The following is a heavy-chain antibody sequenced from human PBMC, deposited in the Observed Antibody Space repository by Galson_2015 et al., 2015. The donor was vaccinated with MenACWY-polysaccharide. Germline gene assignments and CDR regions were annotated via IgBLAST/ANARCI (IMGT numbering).Heavy chain of an antibody. CDR3: AARVPGTTRGAFDI. V-gene: IGHV3-9*01. Sequence: SLRLSCAASGSTFIDYAMHWVRQGPGKGLEWVSGISWSSSDIAYVGSVKGRFTISRDNAKNSLYLEMNSLKAEDTALYYCAARVPGTTRGAFDIWGQGTMVTVSS. J-gene: IGHJ3*02. CDR1: GSTFIDYA. CDR2: ISWSSSDI. D-gene: IGHD6-19*01.